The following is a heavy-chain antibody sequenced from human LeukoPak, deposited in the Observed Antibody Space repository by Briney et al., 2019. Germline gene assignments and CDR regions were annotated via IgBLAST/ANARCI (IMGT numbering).Heavy chain of an antibody. CDR2: IYYSGST. D-gene: IGHD6-19*01. CDR3: ARRVAVADYYFDY. V-gene: IGHV4-39*01. CDR1: GGSISSSSYY. J-gene: IGHJ4*02. Sequence: SETLSLTCTVSGGSISSSSYYWGWIRQPPGKGLEWIGSIYYSGSTYYNPSLKSRVTISVDTSKNQFSLKLSSVTAADTAVYYCARRVAVADYYFDYWGRGTLVTVSS.